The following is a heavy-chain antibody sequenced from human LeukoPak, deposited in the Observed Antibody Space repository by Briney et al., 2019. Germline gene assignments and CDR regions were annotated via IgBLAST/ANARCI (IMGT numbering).Heavy chain of an antibody. Sequence: ASVKVSCKVSGYTLTELSIHWVRQAPGEGLEWMGWTNPNSGGTNYAQKFQGRVTMTRDTSISTAYMELSRLRSDDTAVYYCASVIYSSSFDYWGQGTLVTVSS. D-gene: IGHD6-6*01. V-gene: IGHV1-2*02. J-gene: IGHJ4*02. CDR3: ASVIYSSSFDY. CDR1: GYTLTELS. CDR2: TNPNSGGT.